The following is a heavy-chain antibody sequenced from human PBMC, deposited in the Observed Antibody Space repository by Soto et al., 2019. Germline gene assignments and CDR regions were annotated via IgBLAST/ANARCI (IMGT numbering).Heavy chain of an antibody. J-gene: IGHJ4*02. CDR3: ARLSYCNADGCIFDF. D-gene: IGHD1-20*01. CDR2: IYYSGTT. V-gene: IGHV4-39*01. CDR1: GGSISSTIYY. Sequence: SDTLSLTCTVSGGSISSTIYYWAWIRQPPGKGLDWIGSIYYSGTTYYSGSLRSRLTMSVDTSKNQFSLSVNSVTAADTAVYYCARLSYCNADGCIFDFWGLGTLVPVSS.